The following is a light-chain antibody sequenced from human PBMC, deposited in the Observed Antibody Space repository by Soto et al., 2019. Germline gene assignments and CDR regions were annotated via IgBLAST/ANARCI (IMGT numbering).Light chain of an antibody. V-gene: IGKV2-30*02. CDR3: MQGPEWPYT. CDR1: QSLVHSDGNTY. Sequence: VMTQSPLSLPVSLGQPASMSCRSSQSLVHSDGNTYLSWLQQRPGQSPRRLLYKVSNRESGVPDRVSGSGSGTEFTLTISRVEAEDVGVYYCMQGPEWPYTFGQGTKLEIK. J-gene: IGKJ2*01. CDR2: KVS.